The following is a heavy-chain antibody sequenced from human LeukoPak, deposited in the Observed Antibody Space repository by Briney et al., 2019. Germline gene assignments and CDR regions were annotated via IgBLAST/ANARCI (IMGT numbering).Heavy chain of an antibody. CDR1: GFTFSSIR. CDR3: AREATFGYHYFDY. J-gene: IGHJ4*02. Sequence: GYLCLSCSVSGFTFSSIRMGWDRPAPGHGLEWVVNIYQHGREDHQVVSVKVRFTIYRDNAKHSLYLQMDSLRAEDTAMYYCAREATFGYHYFDYWGQGTLVTVSS. V-gene: IGHV3-7*01. D-gene: IGHD3-16*01. CDR2: IYQHGRED.